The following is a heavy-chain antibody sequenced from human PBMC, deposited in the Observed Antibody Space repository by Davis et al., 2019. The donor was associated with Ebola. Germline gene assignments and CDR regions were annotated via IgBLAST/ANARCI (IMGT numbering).Heavy chain of an antibody. D-gene: IGHD3-10*01. CDR1: GGSISRGGSY. CDR2: IYYSGST. CDR3: SSMIRGWFDP. V-gene: IGHV4-31*09. J-gene: IGHJ5*02. Sequence: PSETLSLTCTVSGGSISRGGSYWTWIRQHPGKGLEWIGYIYYSGSTYYNPSLKSRVTISVDRSKNQFSLKLSSVTAADTAVYYCSSMIRGWFDPWGQGTLVTVSS.